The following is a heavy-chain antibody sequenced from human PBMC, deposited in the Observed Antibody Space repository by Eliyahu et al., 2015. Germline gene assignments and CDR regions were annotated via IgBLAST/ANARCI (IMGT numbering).Heavy chain of an antibody. D-gene: IGHD3-22*01. CDR2: IDPSDSYT. J-gene: IGHJ4*02. Sequence: EVQLVQSGAEVKKPGXXLRISCKGSGDXFTSCCWSSWVRQMPGKGLEWMGRIDPSDSYTNYSPSFQGHVTISADKSISTAYLQWSSLKASDTAMYYCARRDGSGSLWGQGTLVTVSS. V-gene: IGHV5-10-1*03. CDR3: ARRDGSGSL. CDR1: GDXFTSCCW.